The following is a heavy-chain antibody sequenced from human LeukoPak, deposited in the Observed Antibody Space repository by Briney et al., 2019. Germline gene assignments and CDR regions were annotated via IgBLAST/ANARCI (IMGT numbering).Heavy chain of an antibody. J-gene: IGHJ4*02. V-gene: IGHV4-59*08. Sequence: SETLSPTCTVSGGSISSYYWRWIRQPAGKGREWIGYISYWWSTNYNPSIKSRVTISGDTSKNQFSLKLSSVTAADTAVYYCARHSWRDSSGYYYGPEYYFDYWGQGTLVTVSS. D-gene: IGHD3-22*01. CDR1: GGSISSYY. CDR2: ISYWWST. CDR3: ARHSWRDSSGYYYGPEYYFDY.